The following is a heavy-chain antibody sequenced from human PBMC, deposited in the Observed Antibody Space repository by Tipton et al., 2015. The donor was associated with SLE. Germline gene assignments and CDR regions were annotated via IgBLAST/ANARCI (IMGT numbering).Heavy chain of an antibody. D-gene: IGHD2-2*01. J-gene: IGHJ3*02. CDR2: ISYDGSNK. Sequence: SLRLSCTASGFTFGDYAMSWVRQAPGKGLEWVAVISYDGSNKYYADSVKGRFTISRDNSKNTLYLQMNSLRAEVTAVYYCARGQGIVVVPAVNAFDIWGQGTMVTVSS. V-gene: IGHV3-30-3*01. CDR1: GFTFGDYA. CDR3: ARGQGIVVVPAVNAFDI.